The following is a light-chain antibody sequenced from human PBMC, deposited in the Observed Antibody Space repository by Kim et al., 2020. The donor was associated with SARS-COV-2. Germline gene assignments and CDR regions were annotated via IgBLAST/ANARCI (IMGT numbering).Light chain of an antibody. CDR3: NSYTTSNTVL. CDR1: RRDVGAYNR. J-gene: IGLJ2*01. CDR2: EAS. V-gene: IGLV2-18*02. Sequence: QAVTISCTGTRRDVGAYNRVSWYQQSPGTAPKLMIYEASNRPSGVPDRFSGSKSGNTASLTISGLQAEDEGDYYCNSYTTSNTVLFGGGTQLTVL.